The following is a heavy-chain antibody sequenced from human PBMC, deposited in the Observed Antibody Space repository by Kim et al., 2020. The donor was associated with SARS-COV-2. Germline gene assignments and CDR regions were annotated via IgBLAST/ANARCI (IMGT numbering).Heavy chain of an antibody. V-gene: IGHV4-4*02. D-gene: IGHD1-26*01. CDR2: ST. J-gene: IGHJ3*02. Sequence: STNSSPSLKSRVTISVDKSKNQFSLKLSSVTAADTAVYYCASGSYTAFDIWGQGTMVTVSS. CDR3: ASGSYTAFDI.